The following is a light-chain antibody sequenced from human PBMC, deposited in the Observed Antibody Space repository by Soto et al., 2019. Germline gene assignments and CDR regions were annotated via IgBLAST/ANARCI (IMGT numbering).Light chain of an antibody. CDR1: QTIRKS. V-gene: IGKV1-39*01. CDR2: AAS. J-gene: IGKJ1*01. CDR3: QQTFTSPA. Sequence: DIHMTQSPSSLSASVGYTISITCRSFQTIRKSLNWYQQKPGKAPKLLIYAASSLQGGVPSRFRGSGSGTDFTLTISSLKPEDFATYYCQQTFTSPAFGQGTKVDIK.